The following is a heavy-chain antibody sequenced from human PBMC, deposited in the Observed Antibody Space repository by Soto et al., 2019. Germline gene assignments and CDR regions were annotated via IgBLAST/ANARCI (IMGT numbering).Heavy chain of an antibody. V-gene: IGHV1-45*02. CDR2: VTPINGDV. J-gene: IGHJ4*02. D-gene: IGHD1-26*01. CDR1: GNTFTYRY. Sequence: QMQLVQSGAEVKKTGSSVTVSCKALGNTFTYRYLHWVRQAPGQALQCMGWVTPINGDVHYAQKFHERVTITRDRSINTAYMRMSSLRSEDTAMYYCASGGAGSGPFTWELPDHWGQGTLVTVSS. CDR3: ASGGAGSGPFTWELPDH.